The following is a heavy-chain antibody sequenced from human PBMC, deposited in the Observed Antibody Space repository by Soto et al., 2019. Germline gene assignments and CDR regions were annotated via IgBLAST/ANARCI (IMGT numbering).Heavy chain of an antibody. CDR1: GYTFTGYY. Sequence: ASVKVSCKASGYTFTGYYMHWVRQAPGQGLEWMGWINPNSGGTNYAQKFQGWVTMTRDTSISTAYMELSRLRSDDTAVYYCARDRWDCSGGSCFLDYWGQGTLVTISS. CDR2: INPNSGGT. J-gene: IGHJ4*02. D-gene: IGHD2-15*01. V-gene: IGHV1-2*04. CDR3: ARDRWDCSGGSCFLDY.